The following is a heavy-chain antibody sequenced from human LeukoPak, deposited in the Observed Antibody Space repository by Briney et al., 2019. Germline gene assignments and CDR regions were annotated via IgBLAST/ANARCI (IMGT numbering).Heavy chain of an antibody. D-gene: IGHD5-18*01. V-gene: IGHV4-59*01. CDR3: ARRRGYSYDY. CDR2: IYYSGST. Sequence: PSETLSLTCTVSGGSISSYYWSWIRQPPGKGLEWIGYIYYSGSTTYNPSLKSRVTISVDTSKNQFSLKLSSVTAADTAVYYCARRRGYSYDYWGQGTLGTVSS. CDR1: GGSISSYY. J-gene: IGHJ4*02.